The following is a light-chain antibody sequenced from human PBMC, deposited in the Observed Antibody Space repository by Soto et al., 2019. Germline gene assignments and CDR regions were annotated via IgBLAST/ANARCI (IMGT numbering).Light chain of an antibody. CDR2: GAS. J-gene: IGKJ1*01. CDR1: QTITRSF. Sequence: EIVLTQSPGTLSLSAGERATLSCRASQTITRSFLAWYQQKRGQAPRLVIYGASSRAAGIPERFSGSASGTDFTLTISRLEPEDFAVYYCQQYGSSPRTFGQGTKVDIK. V-gene: IGKV3-20*01. CDR3: QQYGSSPRT.